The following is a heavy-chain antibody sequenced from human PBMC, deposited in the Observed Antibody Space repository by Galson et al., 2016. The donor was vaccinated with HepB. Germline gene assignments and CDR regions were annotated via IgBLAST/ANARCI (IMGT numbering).Heavy chain of an antibody. D-gene: IGHD3-10*01. Sequence: SLRLSCAATGFTFNIYAMSWVRQAPGKGLEWVSAITGSGDSKSYADSVKGRFTLSRDNYKNTLYLQMNSLRAGDTAVYYCAKDHLVRGLSGAFDMWVQGTMVTVSS. J-gene: IGHJ3*02. CDR1: GFTFNIYA. CDR2: ITGSGDSK. CDR3: AKDHLVRGLSGAFDM. V-gene: IGHV3-23*01.